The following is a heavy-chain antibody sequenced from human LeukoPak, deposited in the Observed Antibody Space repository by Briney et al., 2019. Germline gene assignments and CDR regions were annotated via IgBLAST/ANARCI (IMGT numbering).Heavy chain of an antibody. V-gene: IGHV1-2*02. D-gene: IGHD1-1*01. J-gene: IGHJ4*02. CDR2: INPNSGST. CDR3: ARPFLQRCHKFDS. Sequence: GASVKVSCKASGYTFTGYYMHWVRQAPGQGLEWMGWINPNSGSTNYAQKFQGRVTMTRDTSISTVYMELSRLRSEDTAVYYCARPFLQRCHKFDSWGQGTLVTVSS. CDR1: GYTFTGYY.